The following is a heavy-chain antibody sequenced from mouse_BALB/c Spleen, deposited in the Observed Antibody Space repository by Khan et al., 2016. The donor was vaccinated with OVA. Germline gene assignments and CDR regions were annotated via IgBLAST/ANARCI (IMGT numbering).Heavy chain of an antibody. Sequence: EVQLVESGPGLVKPSQSLSLTCTVTGYSITSDYAWNWIRQPPGNKLEWMGNISYSGSTDYNPSLKSRIPITRDTSKIHGFLQLNAVTTEDTCTYYCASIILYYYGSNFGGYYFDYWAQGTTLTVSS. V-gene: IGHV3-2*02. J-gene: IGHJ2*01. CDR3: ASIILYYYGSNFGGYYFDY. CDR1: GYSITSDYA. CDR2: ISYSGST. D-gene: IGHD1-1*01.